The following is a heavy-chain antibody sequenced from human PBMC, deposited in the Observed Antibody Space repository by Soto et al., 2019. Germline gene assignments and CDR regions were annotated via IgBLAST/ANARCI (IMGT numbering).Heavy chain of an antibody. Sequence: QVQLQEWGAGLLKPSETLSLTCAVYGGSFSGYYWSWIRQPPGKGLEWIGEINHSGSTNYNPSLKSRVTISVDTSKNQFSLKLSSVTAAHTAVYYCARGRGIAVARRWFDPWGQGTLLTVSP. CDR2: INHSGST. J-gene: IGHJ5*02. CDR3: ARGRGIAVARRWFDP. CDR1: GGSFSGYY. V-gene: IGHV4-34*01. D-gene: IGHD6-19*01.